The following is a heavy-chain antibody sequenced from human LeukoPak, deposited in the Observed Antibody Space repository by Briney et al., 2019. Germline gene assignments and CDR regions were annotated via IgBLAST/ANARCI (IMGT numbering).Heavy chain of an antibody. V-gene: IGHV3-21*01. CDR3: ARGLVGATGRVYFDY. Sequence: GGSLRLSCAASGFTFSSYSMNWVRQAPGKGLEWVSSISSSSSYIYYADSVKGRFTISRDNAKNSLCLQMNSLRAEDTAVYYCARGLVGATGRVYFDYWGQGTLVTVSS. CDR2: ISSSSSYI. CDR1: GFTFSSYS. J-gene: IGHJ4*02. D-gene: IGHD1-26*01.